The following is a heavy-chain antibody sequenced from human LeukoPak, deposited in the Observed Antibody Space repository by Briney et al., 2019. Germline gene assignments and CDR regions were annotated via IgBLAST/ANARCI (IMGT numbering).Heavy chain of an antibody. CDR1: GGSISSYY. CDR2: IYYSGST. Sequence: PSETLSLTCTVSGGSISSYYWSWIRQPPGKGLEWIGYIYYSGSTNYNPSLKSRVTISVDTSKNQFSLKLSSVTAADTAVYYCARGYYGSGRYNAFDIWGQGTMVTVSS. D-gene: IGHD3-10*01. J-gene: IGHJ3*02. CDR3: ARGYYGSGRYNAFDI. V-gene: IGHV4-59*01.